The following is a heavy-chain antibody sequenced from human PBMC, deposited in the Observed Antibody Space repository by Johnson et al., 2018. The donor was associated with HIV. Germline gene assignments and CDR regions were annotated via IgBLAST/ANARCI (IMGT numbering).Heavy chain of an antibody. V-gene: IGHV3-9*01. CDR3: ARAHYDSSGYLLKGGAFDI. CDR2: ISWNSGSI. J-gene: IGHJ3*02. Sequence: VQLVESGGGLVQPGRSLRLSCAASGFTFDDYAMHWVRQAPGKGLEWVSGISWNSGSIGYADSVKGRFTISRDNAKNSLHLQMNSLRAEDTAVYYCARAHYDSSGYLLKGGAFDIWGQGTMVTVSS. CDR1: GFTFDDYA. D-gene: IGHD3-22*01.